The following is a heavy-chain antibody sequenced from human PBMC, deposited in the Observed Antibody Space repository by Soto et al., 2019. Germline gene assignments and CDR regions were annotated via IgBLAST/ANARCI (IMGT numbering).Heavy chain of an antibody. CDR3: ASRYGYCFDY. V-gene: IGHV4-59*08. J-gene: IGHJ4*02. Sequence: PSETLSLTCTVSGGSISSYYWSWIRQPPGKGLEWIGYIYYSGSTNYNPSLKSRVTISVDTSKNQFSLKLSSVTAADTAVYYCASRYGYCFDYWSQGTLVTVSS. CDR2: IYYSGST. CDR1: GGSISSYY. D-gene: IGHD2-2*03.